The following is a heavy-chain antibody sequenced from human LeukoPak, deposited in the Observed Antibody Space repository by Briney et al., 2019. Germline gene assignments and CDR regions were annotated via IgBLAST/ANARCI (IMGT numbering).Heavy chain of an antibody. CDR2: IVVGSGNT. J-gene: IGHJ3*02. CDR1: GFTFTSSA. V-gene: IGHV1-58*01. Sequence: ASVKVSCKASGFTFTSSAVQWVRQARGQRLEWIGWIVVGSGNTNYAQKFQERVTITRDMSTSTAYMELSSLRSEDTAVYYCAAVNRITMVQGVNYAFDIWGQGTMVTVSS. CDR3: AAVNRITMVQGVNYAFDI. D-gene: IGHD3-10*01.